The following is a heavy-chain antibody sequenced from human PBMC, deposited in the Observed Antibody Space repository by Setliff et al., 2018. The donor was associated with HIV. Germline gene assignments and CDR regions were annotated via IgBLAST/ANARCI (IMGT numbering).Heavy chain of an antibody. J-gene: IGHJ4*02. CDR2: INHSGST. V-gene: IGHV4-34*01. D-gene: IGHD2-8*01. CDR1: GGSFSGYY. CDR3: ARGPNPGAYFDY. Sequence: PSETLSLTCAVYGGSFSGYYWSWIRQPPGKGLEWIGEINHSGSTNYNPSLKSRVTISVDTSKNQISLKLSSVTAADTAVYYCARGPNPGAYFDYWGQGTLVTVSS.